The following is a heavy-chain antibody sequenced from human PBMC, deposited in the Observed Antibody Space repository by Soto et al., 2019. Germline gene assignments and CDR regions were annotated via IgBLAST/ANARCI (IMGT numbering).Heavy chain of an antibody. CDR3: AREGRGKKAGYNGLVSLGY. Sequence: GASVKVSCKVSGSRFSNYVISWVQQAPGDGLEWLGRIIPIFNSTKYAQSFQGRVTITADKSTSTASLELSSLRSDDTAVYYCAREGRGKKAGYNGLVSLGYWGQGTLVTVSS. CDR1: GSRFSNYV. CDR2: IIPIFNST. V-gene: IGHV1-69*06. D-gene: IGHD1-20*01. J-gene: IGHJ4*02.